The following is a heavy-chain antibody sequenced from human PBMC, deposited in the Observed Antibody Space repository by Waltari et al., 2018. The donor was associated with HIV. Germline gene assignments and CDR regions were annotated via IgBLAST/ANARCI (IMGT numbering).Heavy chain of an antibody. V-gene: IGHV1-8*02. CDR2: MNPNSGNT. CDR1: GSTSTSYD. D-gene: IGHD3-9*01. J-gene: IGHJ4*02. CDR3: ARGIPEGRYETLTGQDY. Sequence: QVQLVQSGAEAKPPGASVKVSFKASGSTSTSYDTNGVRQATAKGREWMGWMNPNSGNTGYAQKFQGRVTMTRNASITTAYMELSSLRSEDTAVYFCARGIPEGRYETLTGQDYWGQGTLVTVSS.